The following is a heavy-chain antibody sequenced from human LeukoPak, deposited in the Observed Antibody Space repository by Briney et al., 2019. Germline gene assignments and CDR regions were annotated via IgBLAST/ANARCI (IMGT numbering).Heavy chain of an antibody. CDR3: ARAFQRLGELSLPNY. Sequence: GASVKVSCKASGYTFTNYAINWVRQAPGQGLEWVGWIHPSTGNPTYAQGFTGRFVFSLDTSVSTTYLQISSLKAEDTAVYYCARAFQRLGELSLPNYWGQGTLVTVSS. CDR1: GYTFTNYA. V-gene: IGHV7-4-1*02. CDR2: IHPSTGNP. D-gene: IGHD3-16*02. J-gene: IGHJ4*02.